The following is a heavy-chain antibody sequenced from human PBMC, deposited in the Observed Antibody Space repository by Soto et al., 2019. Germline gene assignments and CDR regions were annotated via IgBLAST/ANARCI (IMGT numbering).Heavy chain of an antibody. CDR1: GYSFTSYW. V-gene: IGHV5-10-1*01. CDR2: IDPSDSYT. J-gene: IGHJ4*02. Sequence: GESLKISCKGSGYSFTSYWISWVRQMPGKGLEWRGRIDPSDSYTNYSPSFQGHVTISADKSISTAYLQWSSLKASDTDMYYCVIVLMGYAPSTRYHQYFDYWGQGTLVTVSS. D-gene: IGHD2-8*01. CDR3: VIVLMGYAPSTRYHQYFDY.